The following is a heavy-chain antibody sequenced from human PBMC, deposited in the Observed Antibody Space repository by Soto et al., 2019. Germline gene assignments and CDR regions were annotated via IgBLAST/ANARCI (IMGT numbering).Heavy chain of an antibody. CDR2: ISDSGDNT. Sequence: SLRLSCAASGFTFSIYAMSWVRQAPGEGLEWVSAISDSGDNTYYADSVKGRFTISRDNSKNVLYLQMNSLRVEDTAVYYCATRGRGLYAGSGHAWGHGTRVTVSS. J-gene: IGHJ5*01. CDR3: ATRGRGLYAGSGHA. D-gene: IGHD5-12*01. CDR1: GFTFSIYA. V-gene: IGHV3-23*01.